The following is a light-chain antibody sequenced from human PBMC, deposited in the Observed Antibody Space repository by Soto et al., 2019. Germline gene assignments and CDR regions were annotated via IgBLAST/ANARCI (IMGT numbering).Light chain of an antibody. CDR2: AAS. Sequence: DIQMTQFPSTLSASVGDGVTITCRASQDIDISLAWFQQRPGEAPKLLIFAASGLESGVPSTFSGSGSGTEFTLTISDVQPEDFAVYYCHQRQSWPRTFGQGTKVDIK. V-gene: IGKV1-5*01. CDR3: HQRQSWPRT. J-gene: IGKJ1*01. CDR1: QDIDIS.